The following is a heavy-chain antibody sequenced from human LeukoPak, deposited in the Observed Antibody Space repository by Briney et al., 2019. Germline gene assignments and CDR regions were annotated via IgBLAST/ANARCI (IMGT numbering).Heavy chain of an antibody. CDR1: GFTFSHYS. CDR3: ARGYPITMIDY. Sequence: GGSLRLSCAASGFTFSHYSMNWVRQAPGKGLEWVSYISSSSSTIYYADSVKGRFTISRDNAMNSLYLQMNSLRAEDTAVYYCARGYPITMIDYWGQGTLVTVSS. D-gene: IGHD3-22*01. J-gene: IGHJ4*02. V-gene: IGHV3-48*04. CDR2: ISSSSSTI.